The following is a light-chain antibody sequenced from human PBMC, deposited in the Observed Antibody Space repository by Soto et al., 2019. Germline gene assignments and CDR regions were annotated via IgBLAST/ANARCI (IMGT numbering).Light chain of an antibody. CDR3: QQYKSYPWT. J-gene: IGKJ1*01. CDR2: KAS. Sequence: DIQMTQSPSTLSASVGDRVTITCRASQSISSWLAWYQQKPGKAPKLLINKASSLESGVPSRFSGSGSGTEFTLTISSLQPDDFAIYHCQQYKSYPWTFGQGTKVEIK. CDR1: QSISSW. V-gene: IGKV1-5*03.